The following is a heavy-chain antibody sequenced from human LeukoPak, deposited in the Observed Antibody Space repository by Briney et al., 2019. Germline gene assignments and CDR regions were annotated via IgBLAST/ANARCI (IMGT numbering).Heavy chain of an antibody. D-gene: IGHD6-19*01. V-gene: IGHV1-2*02. J-gene: IGHJ4*02. CDR3: ASLGNPYSSGWTIDY. Sequence: ASVKVSCKASGSTFTGYYMHWVRQAPGQGLEWMGWINPNSGGTNYAQKFQGRVTMTRDTSISTAYMELSRLRSDDTAVYYCASLGNPYSSGWTIDYWGQGTLVTVSS. CDR2: INPNSGGT. CDR1: GSTFTGYY.